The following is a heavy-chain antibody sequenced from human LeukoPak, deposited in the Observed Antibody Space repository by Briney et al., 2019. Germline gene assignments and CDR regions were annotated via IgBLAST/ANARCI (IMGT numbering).Heavy chain of an antibody. D-gene: IGHD3-10*01. CDR1: GYSFSNYW. Sequence: GESLKISCKGSGYSFSNYWIAWVRQAPGKGLEWVANIKQDGSEKYYVDSVKGRFTISRDNAKNSLYLQMNSLRAEDTAVYYCASRPYAGRIYWGQGTLVTVSS. CDR2: IKQDGSEK. J-gene: IGHJ4*02. V-gene: IGHV3-7*03. CDR3: ASRPYAGRIY.